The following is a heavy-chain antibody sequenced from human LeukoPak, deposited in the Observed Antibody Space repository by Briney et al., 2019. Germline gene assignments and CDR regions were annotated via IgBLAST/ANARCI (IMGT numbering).Heavy chain of an antibody. D-gene: IGHD2-21*02. CDR1: GYTFTSYG. CDR3: ARDYCGGDCYSADDAFDI. J-gene: IGHJ3*02. Sequence: GASVKVSCKASGYTFTSYGISWVRQAPGQGLEWMGWISAYNGNTNYAQKLQGRVTMTTDTSTSTAYMELRSLRSDDTAVHYCARDYCGGDCYSADDAFDIWGQGTMVTVSS. CDR2: ISAYNGNT. V-gene: IGHV1-18*01.